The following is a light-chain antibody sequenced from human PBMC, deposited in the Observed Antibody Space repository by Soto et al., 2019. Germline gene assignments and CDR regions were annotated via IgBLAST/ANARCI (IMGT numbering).Light chain of an antibody. V-gene: IGKV3-20*01. CDR2: AAS. CDR1: QSVSSSY. CDR3: QQYGSSRWT. J-gene: IGKJ1*01. Sequence: EIVLTQSPGTLSLSPGGRTTLSCRASQSVSSSYLAWYQQKPGQAPRLLIYAASSRATGIPDRFSGSGSGTDFTLTISRLEPEDFAVYYCQQYGSSRWTFGQGTKVEIK.